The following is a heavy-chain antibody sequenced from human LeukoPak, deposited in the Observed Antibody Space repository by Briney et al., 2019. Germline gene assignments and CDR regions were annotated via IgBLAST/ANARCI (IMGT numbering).Heavy chain of an antibody. J-gene: IGHJ5*02. CDR2: ISDDGSTK. D-gene: IGHD6-19*01. CDR3: ARDLIAVTGTGFWFDP. V-gene: IGHV3-30-3*01. CDR1: GFTFSTYA. Sequence: GGSLRLSCAASGFTFSTYAIHWVRQAPGKGLEWVAVISDDGSTKYYADSVKGRFTISGDNSKNMLYLQMNSLRAEDSAVYYCARDLIAVTGTGFWFDPRGQGTLVTVSS.